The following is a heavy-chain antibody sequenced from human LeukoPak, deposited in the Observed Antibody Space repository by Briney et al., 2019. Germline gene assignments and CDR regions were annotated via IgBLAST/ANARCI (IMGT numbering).Heavy chain of an antibody. D-gene: IGHD5-18*01. CDR2: MSNSEIT. CDR1: GASLSSHFYY. CDR3: ARLIRGRILGPINY. Sequence: SETLSLTCSVSGASLSSHFYYWSWIREHPGKVLEGIGYMSNSEITAYNPSLKSRVAISVDTSANQFSLKLNSVTAADTAVYYCARLIRGRILGPINYWGQGTLVTVSS. V-gene: IGHV4-31*03. J-gene: IGHJ4*02.